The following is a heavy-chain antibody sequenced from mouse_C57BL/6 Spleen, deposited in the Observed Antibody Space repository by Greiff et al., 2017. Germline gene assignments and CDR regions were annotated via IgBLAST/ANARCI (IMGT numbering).Heavy chain of an antibody. D-gene: IGHD2-4*01. J-gene: IGHJ4*01. Sequence: EVHLVESGGGLVQPGGSLKLSCAASGFTFSDYGMAWVRQAPRKGPELVAFISNLAYSIYYADTVTGRFTISRENAKNTLYLEMSSLRSEDTAMYDCARQEWDYDYDGYAMDDGGQGTSVTVSS. CDR1: GFTFSDYG. CDR2: ISNLAYSI. CDR3: ARQEWDYDYDGYAMDD. V-gene: IGHV5-15*01.